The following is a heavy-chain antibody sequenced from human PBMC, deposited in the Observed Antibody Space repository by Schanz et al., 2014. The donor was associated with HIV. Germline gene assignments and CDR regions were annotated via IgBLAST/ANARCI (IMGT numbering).Heavy chain of an antibody. Sequence: QVQLVQSGAEVKKPGSSVKVSCKASGGTFMTYAISWVRQAPGQGLEWMGWINPNRGDTKSARKFLGRVTMTRDTSISTVYMELTRLRSDDTAVYYCARITGEHYYAMDVWGQGTTVTVTS. V-gene: IGHV1-2*02. J-gene: IGHJ6*02. D-gene: IGHD3-16*01. CDR2: INPNRGDT. CDR3: ARITGEHYYAMDV. CDR1: GGTFMTYA.